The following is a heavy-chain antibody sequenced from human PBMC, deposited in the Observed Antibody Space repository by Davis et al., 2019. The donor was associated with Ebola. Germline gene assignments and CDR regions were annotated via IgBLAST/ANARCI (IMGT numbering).Heavy chain of an antibody. CDR3: ARDKYSSSSGGGHYGMDV. J-gene: IGHJ6*02. CDR2: IKQDGSEK. V-gene: IGHV3-7*01. Sequence: GESLKISCAASGFTVSSNYMSWVRQAPGKGLEWVANIKQDGSEKYYVDSVKGRFTISRDNAKNSLYLQMNSLRAEDTAVYYCARDKYSSSSGGGHYGMDVWGQGTTVTVSS. D-gene: IGHD6-6*01. CDR1: GFTVSSNY.